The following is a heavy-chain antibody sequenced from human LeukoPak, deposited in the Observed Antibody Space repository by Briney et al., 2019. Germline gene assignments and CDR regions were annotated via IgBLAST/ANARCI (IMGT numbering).Heavy chain of an antibody. J-gene: IGHJ4*02. Sequence: ASVKVSCKAPGYTFTSYYMHWVRQAPGQGLEWMGIINPSGGSTSYAQKFQGRVTMTRDTSTSTVYMELSSLRSEDTAVYYCARGLRFGESPLYFDYWGQGTLVTVSS. V-gene: IGHV1-46*01. CDR2: INPSGGST. CDR3: ARGLRFGESPLYFDY. D-gene: IGHD3-10*01. CDR1: GYTFTSYY.